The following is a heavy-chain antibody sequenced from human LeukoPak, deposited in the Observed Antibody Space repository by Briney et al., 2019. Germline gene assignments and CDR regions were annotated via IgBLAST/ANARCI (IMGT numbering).Heavy chain of an antibody. CDR3: AKDVGKWESLHFFDY. CDR2: ISSSSSYT. D-gene: IGHD1-26*01. V-gene: IGHV3-11*05. CDR1: GFTFSDYY. Sequence: GGSLRLSCAASGFTFSDYYMSWIRQAPGKGLEWVSYISSSSSYTNYADSVTGRFTISRDNSRNTLYLQMNSLRGDDTAVYYCAKDVGKWESLHFFDYWGQGTLVTVSS. J-gene: IGHJ4*02.